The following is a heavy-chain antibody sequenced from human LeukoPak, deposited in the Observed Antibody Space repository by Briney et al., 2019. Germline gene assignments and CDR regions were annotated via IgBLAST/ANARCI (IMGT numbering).Heavy chain of an antibody. CDR1: GGSFSGYY. CDR3: ARGRKEKVWGSFSPYYFDY. J-gene: IGHJ4*02. D-gene: IGHD3-16*01. V-gene: IGHV4-34*01. Sequence: PSETLSLTCAVYGGSFSGYYWSWIRQPPGKGLEWIGEINHSGSTNYNPSLKSRVTISVDTSKNQFSLKLSSVTAADTAVYYCARGRKEKVWGSFSPYYFDYWGQGTLVTVSS. CDR2: INHSGST.